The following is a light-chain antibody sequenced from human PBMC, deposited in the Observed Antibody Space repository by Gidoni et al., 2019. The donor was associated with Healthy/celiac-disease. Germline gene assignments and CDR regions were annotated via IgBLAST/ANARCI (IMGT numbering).Light chain of an antibody. CDR1: QSLLHSNGYNY. CDR2: LGA. V-gene: IGKV2-28*01. J-gene: IGKJ4*01. CDR3: RQALKTPLT. Sequence: DIVMTQSPLSLPVTPGEPDSISCRSRQSLLHSNGYNYLDWYLQKPGRSPQLLIHLGANRASGGPDRFIGSGAGTDFTLKISRVEAEDVGVYYCRQALKTPLTFGGGTKVEIK.